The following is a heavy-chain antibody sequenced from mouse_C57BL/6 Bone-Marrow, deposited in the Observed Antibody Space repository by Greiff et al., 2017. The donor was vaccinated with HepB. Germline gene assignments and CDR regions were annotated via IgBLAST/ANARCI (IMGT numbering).Heavy chain of an antibody. Sequence: EVQRVESGGGLVKPGGSLKLSCAASGFTFSDYGMHWVRQAPEKGLEWVAYISSGSSTIYYADTVKGRFTISRDNAKNTLFLQMTSLRSEDTAMYYCARAYYYGSSPVAYWGQGTLVTVSA. V-gene: IGHV5-17*01. CDR2: ISSGSSTI. D-gene: IGHD1-1*01. CDR3: ARAYYYGSSPVAY. CDR1: GFTFSDYG. J-gene: IGHJ3*01.